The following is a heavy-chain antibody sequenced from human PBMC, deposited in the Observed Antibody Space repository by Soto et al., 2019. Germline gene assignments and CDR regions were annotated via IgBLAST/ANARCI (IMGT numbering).Heavy chain of an antibody. CDR3: ARGQTSYYYYYGMDV. CDR1: GFTFSSYW. CDR2: IKQDGSEK. Sequence: GGCLRLSCAASGFTFSSYWMSWVRQAPGKGLEWVANIKQDGSEKYYVDSVKGRFTISRDNAKNSLYLQMNSLRAEDTAVYYCARGQTSYYYYYGMDVWGQGTTVTVSS. J-gene: IGHJ6*02. V-gene: IGHV3-7*03.